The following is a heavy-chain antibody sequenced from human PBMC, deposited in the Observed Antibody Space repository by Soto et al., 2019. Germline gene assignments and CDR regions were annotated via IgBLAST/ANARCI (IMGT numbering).Heavy chain of an antibody. CDR1: GGSISSGDYY. V-gene: IGHV4-30-4*01. CDR2: IYHSGSA. D-gene: IGHD4-17*01. Sequence: QVQLQESGPGLVKPSQTLSLTCTVSGGSISSGDYYWSWIRQPPGKGLEWIGYIYHSGSAYYNPSLKSRVTISVDMSKNQFSLKLSSVTAADTAMYYCARVSGTTDAFDIWGQGTMVTVSS. J-gene: IGHJ3*02. CDR3: ARVSGTTDAFDI.